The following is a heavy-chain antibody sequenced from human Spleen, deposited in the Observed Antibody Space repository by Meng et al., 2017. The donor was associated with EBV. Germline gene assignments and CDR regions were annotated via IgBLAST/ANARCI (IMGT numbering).Heavy chain of an antibody. Sequence: VQLVQLVDEMSRPGSSVKCSCRASGDTFISYAINWVRQAPGQGLEWMGGIIPLFQTTYYAQKFQGRITITADESTSTVSMELSSLRYEDTAMFYCAAGYSSSRARYFQHWGQGTLVTVSS. J-gene: IGHJ1*01. CDR2: IIPLFQTT. V-gene: IGHV1-69*12. CDR3: AAGYSSSRARYFQH. D-gene: IGHD6-13*01. CDR1: GDTFISYA.